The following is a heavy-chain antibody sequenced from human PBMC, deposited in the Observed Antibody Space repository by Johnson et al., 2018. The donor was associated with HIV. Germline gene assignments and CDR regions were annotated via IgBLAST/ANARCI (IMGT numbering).Heavy chain of an antibody. D-gene: IGHD5-24*01. V-gene: IGHV3-30-3*01. Sequence: QVQLVESGGGVVQPGRSLRLSCAASGVTFSSHAMHWVRQAPGKGLDWVTVISYDGSNKYYADSVKGRFTISRDNSKNTLYLQMNSLRAEDTAVYYCARGRERGMFDIWGQGTMVTVSS. CDR1: GVTFSSHA. CDR2: ISYDGSNK. J-gene: IGHJ3*02. CDR3: ARGRERGMFDI.